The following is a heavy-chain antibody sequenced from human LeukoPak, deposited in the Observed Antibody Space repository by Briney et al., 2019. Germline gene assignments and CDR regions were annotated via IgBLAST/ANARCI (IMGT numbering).Heavy chain of an antibody. D-gene: IGHD6-13*01. J-gene: IGHJ4*02. CDR2: IKPDGSAG. Sequence: PEGSLRLSCATSGFTFSSNWMSWVRHVPGRGLDWVANIKPDGSAGYYAASVKGRFTVSRDNAKNSLYLQMNSLRVEDTAVYYCARANNSSWHNWGQGTLVTVAS. CDR1: GFTFSSNW. CDR3: ARANNSSWHN. V-gene: IGHV3-7*01.